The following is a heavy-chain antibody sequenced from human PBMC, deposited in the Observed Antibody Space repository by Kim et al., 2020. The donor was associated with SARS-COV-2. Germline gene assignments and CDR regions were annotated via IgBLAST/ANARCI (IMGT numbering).Heavy chain of an antibody. CDR1: GFTFSSYG. D-gene: IGHD3-10*01. V-gene: IGHV3-30*18. Sequence: GGFLRLSCAASGFTFSSYGMHWVRQAPGKGLEWVAVISYDGSNKYYADSVKGRFTISRDNSKNTLYLQMNSLRAEDTAVYYCAKDLHYYYGSGSYDYWGQGTPVTVSS. CDR2: ISYDGSNK. CDR3: AKDLHYYYGSGSYDY. J-gene: IGHJ4*02.